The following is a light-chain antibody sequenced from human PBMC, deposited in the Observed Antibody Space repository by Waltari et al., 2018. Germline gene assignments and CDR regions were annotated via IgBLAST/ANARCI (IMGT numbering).Light chain of an antibody. CDR2: RNN. V-gene: IGLV10-54*04. J-gene: IGLJ1*01. Sequence: QAGLTQPPSVSKGLRQTATLTCTGNSNNVGNQGAAWLQQHQGQPPKLLSYRNNNRPCGISDGFSASRSGNTASLTITGLQPEAEADYYCSAWDSDLSGYVFGTGSKVTVL. CDR3: SAWDSDLSGYV. CDR1: SNNVGNQG.